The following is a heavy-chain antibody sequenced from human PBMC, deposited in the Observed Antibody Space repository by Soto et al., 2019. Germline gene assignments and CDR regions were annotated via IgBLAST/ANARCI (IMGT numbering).Heavy chain of an antibody. CDR3: AKDYSNYVPNNHYFDY. Sequence: GGSLRLSCAASGFTFSGYWMTWVRQAPGKGLEWVATIKEDGSEKYYVDSVKGRFTISRDNAKNSLYLQMNSLRAEDTAVYYCAKDYSNYVPNNHYFDYWGQGTLVTVSS. D-gene: IGHD4-4*01. CDR2: IKEDGSEK. J-gene: IGHJ4*02. CDR1: GFTFSGYW. V-gene: IGHV3-7*03.